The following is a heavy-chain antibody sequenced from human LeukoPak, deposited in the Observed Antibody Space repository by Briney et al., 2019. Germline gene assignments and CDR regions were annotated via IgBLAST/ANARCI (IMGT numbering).Heavy chain of an antibody. V-gene: IGHV1-2*02. CDR2: INPNSGGT. Sequence: ASVKVSCKASGYTFTGYYMHWVRQAPGQGLEWMGWINPNSGGTNYAQRFQGRVTMTRDTSISTAYMELSRLRSDDTAVYYCARDGIVGATPVVTSGFDYWGQGTLVTVSS. D-gene: IGHD1-26*01. CDR1: GYTFTGYY. CDR3: ARDGIVGATPVVTSGFDY. J-gene: IGHJ4*02.